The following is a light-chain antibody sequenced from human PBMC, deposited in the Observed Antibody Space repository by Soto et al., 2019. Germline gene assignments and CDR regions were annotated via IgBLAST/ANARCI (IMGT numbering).Light chain of an antibody. CDR3: QQYNSFIWT. J-gene: IGKJ1*01. CDR1: QSIRSW. Sequence: DIQMTQSPSILSASVGDRVTITCRASQSIRSWLAWYQQKPGKAPNLLIYKASSLESGVPSRFSGSGSGTEFNLTISSLQPEDFATYYCQQYNSFIWTFGQGTKVDIK. V-gene: IGKV1-5*03. CDR2: KAS.